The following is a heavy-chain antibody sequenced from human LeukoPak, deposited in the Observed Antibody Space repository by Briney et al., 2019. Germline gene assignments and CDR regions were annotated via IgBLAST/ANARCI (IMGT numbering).Heavy chain of an antibody. CDR3: AKVFSTATTGREGFYFDY. CDR2: ISGSGGST. CDR1: GFTFSTYA. J-gene: IGHJ4*02. V-gene: IGHV3-23*01. Sequence: SGGSLRLSCAASGFTFSTYAMSWVRQAPGKGLEWVSAISGSGGSTYYADSVKGRFTISRDNSKNTLYLQMNSLRAEDTAVYYCAKVFSTATTGREGFYFDYWGQGTLVTVSS. D-gene: IGHD4-11*01.